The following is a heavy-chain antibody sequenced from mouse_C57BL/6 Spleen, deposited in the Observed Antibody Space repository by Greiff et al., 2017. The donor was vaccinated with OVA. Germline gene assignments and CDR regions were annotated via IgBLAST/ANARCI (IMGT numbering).Heavy chain of an antibody. CDR3: ARDGAYYSNYRYFDV. J-gene: IGHJ1*03. V-gene: IGHV3-1*01. CDR2: ISYSGST. D-gene: IGHD2-5*01. Sequence: EVQLVESGPGMVQPSQSLSLTCTVTGYSITSGYDWHWIRHFPGNKLEWMGYISYSGSTNSNPSLKSRIPITPYTSTNHFFLKLNSVTTEVTATYYCARDGAYYSNYRYFDVWGTGTTVTVSS. CDR1: GYSITSGYD.